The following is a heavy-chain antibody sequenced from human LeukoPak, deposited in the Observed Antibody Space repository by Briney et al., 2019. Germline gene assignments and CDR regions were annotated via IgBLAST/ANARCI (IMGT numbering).Heavy chain of an antibody. CDR3: VADSSTYGYYFHHMDV. V-gene: IGHV3-53*01. D-gene: IGHD3-22*01. CDR1: GVTVGSTY. J-gene: IGHJ6*01. CDR2: FFSGGST. Sequence: GALQLLLAASGVTVGSTYMSWVRQAPGKGLEWVSVFFSGGSTYYSDSVRGRFTISRDESKNTVFLQMNSLRPEDTALYHCVADSSTYGYYFHHMDVWGKGTTVTVSS.